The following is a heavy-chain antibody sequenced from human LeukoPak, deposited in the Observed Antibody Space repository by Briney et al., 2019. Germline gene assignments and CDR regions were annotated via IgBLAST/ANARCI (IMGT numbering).Heavy chain of an antibody. CDR3: ARDQEELWFGSNWFDP. V-gene: IGHV1-3*01. Sequence: ASVKVSCKASGYTFTSYAMHWVRQAPGQRLEWMGWINAGNGNTKYSQKFQGRVTITRDTSVSTAYMELSSLRSEDTAVYYCARDQEELWFGSNWFDPWGQGTLVTVSS. J-gene: IGHJ5*02. CDR2: INAGNGNT. CDR1: GYTFTSYA. D-gene: IGHD3-10*01.